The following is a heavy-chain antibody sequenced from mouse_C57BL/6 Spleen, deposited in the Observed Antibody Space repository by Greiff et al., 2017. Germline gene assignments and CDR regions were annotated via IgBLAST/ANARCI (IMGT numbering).Heavy chain of an antibody. CDR2: IWSGGSK. CDR3: ASYGSSPFDY. Sequence: VQLQESGPGLVQPSQSLSITCTVSGFSLTSYGVHWVRQSPGKGLEWLGVIWSGGSKDYNAAFISRLSISKDNSKSQVFFKMNRLQADDTAIYYCASYGSSPFDYWGQGTTLTVSA. V-gene: IGHV2-2*01. J-gene: IGHJ2*01. D-gene: IGHD1-1*01. CDR1: GFSLTSYG.